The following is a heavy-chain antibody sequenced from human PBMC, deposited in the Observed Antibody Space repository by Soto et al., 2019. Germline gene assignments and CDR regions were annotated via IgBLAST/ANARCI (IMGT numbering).Heavy chain of an antibody. V-gene: IGHV1-8*01. Sequence: QVQLVQSGAEVKKPGASVKVSCKASGYTFTSYDINWVRQATVQVLEYLGWMKPNSGNTAYVQKFQGRVTMTWDTSITTAYMELSSLRSEDTAVYFCARGIKYGAYSRWFDPWGQGTLVTVSS. CDR3: ARGIKYGAYSRWFDP. D-gene: IGHD4-17*01. CDR2: MKPNSGNT. CDR1: GYTFTSYD. J-gene: IGHJ5*02.